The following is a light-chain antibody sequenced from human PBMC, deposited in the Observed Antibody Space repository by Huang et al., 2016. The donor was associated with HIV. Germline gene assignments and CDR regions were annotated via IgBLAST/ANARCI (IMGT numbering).Light chain of an antibody. V-gene: IGKV1-5*03. CDR1: QNVASW. CDR2: QAS. CDR3: QQYNTYPMYT. Sequence: DIQMTQSPPTLSASVGDRVSIHCRASQNVASWVAWYQQRPGKAPKLLIYQASVLDSGAPSKFSGSGSGTEFTLTIANLQPDDSATYFCQQYNTYPMYTFGQGTKLEIK. J-gene: IGKJ2*01.